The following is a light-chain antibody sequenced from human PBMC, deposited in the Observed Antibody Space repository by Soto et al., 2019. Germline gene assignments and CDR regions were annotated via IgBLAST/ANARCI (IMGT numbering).Light chain of an antibody. CDR1: QGITDD. J-gene: IGKJ4*01. V-gene: IGKV1-6*02. Sequence: AIQMTQSPSSLSASVGDRVTITCRASQGITDDLNWYQQKPGKAPKLLIYAASSSQSGVPPRFSGSGSGTDFILTITSLQPEDFATYYCQQDHSVPFTFGGGTKVEIK. CDR3: QQDHSVPFT. CDR2: AAS.